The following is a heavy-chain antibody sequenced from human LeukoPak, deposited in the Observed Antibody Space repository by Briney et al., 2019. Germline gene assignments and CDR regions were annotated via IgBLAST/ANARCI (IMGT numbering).Heavy chain of an antibody. J-gene: IGHJ4*02. V-gene: IGHV4-61*08. Sequence: PSETLSLTCTVSGGSVSSGGYYWSWIRQPPGKGLEWIGYIYYSGSTNYNPSLKSRVTISVDTSKNQFSLKLSSVTAADTAVYYCARQPPYYYGSGVPLYWGQGTLVTVSS. CDR3: ARQPPYYYGSGVPLY. D-gene: IGHD3-10*01. CDR2: IYYSGST. CDR1: GGSVSSGGYY.